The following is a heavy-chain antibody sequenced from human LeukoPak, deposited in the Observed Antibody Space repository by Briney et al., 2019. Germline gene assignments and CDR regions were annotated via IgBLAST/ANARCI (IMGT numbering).Heavy chain of an antibody. D-gene: IGHD4-17*01. V-gene: IGHV1-8*01. CDR2: MNPNSGNT. J-gene: IGHJ4*02. Sequence: ASVKVSCKASGYIFTSYDINWVRQATGQGLEWMGWMNPNSGNTGYAQKFQGRVTMTRNTSISTAYMELSSLRSEDTPVYYCARLSTVTTSLGYWGQGTLVTVSS. CDR1: GYIFTSYD. CDR3: ARLSTVTTSLGY.